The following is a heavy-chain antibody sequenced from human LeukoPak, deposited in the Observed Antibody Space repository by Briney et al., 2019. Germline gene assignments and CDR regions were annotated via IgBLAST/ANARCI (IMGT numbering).Heavy chain of an antibody. CDR2: INSNGGTA. Sequence: GGSLRLSCAASGFTFSIYAMTWVRQAPGKGLEWVSVINSNGGTAHYAGSVRGRFTISRDNSKNIVSLQMKSLRADDTAAYFCVRDSGSGLYYLHLRVQGSL. CDR1: GFTFSIYA. CDR3: VRDSGSGLYYLHL. J-gene: IGHJ4*02. D-gene: IGHD3-10*01. V-gene: IGHV3-23*01.